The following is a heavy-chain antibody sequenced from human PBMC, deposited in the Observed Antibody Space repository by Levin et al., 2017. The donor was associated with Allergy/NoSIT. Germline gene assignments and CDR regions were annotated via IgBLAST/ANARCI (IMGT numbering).Heavy chain of an antibody. J-gene: IGHJ4*02. CDR2: IYPGDSDT. CDR1: GYSFTSYW. Sequence: VASVKVSCKGSGYSFTSYWIGWVRQMPGKGLEWMGIIYPGDSDTRYSPSFQGQVTISADKSISTAYLQWSSLKASDTAMYYCARRTGKSFDYWGQGTLVTVSS. D-gene: IGHD4-23*01. CDR3: ARRTGKSFDY. V-gene: IGHV5-51*01.